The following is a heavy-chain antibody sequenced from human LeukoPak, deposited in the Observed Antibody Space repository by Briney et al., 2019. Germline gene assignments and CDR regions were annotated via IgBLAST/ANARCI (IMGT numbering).Heavy chain of an antibody. Sequence: GGSLRLSCAASGFTFSSYSMNWVRQAPGKGLEWVSSISSSSSYIYYADSVKGRFTISRDNAKNSLYLQMNSLRAEDTAVYYCARGTGYHNYDAFDIWGQGTMVTVSS. D-gene: IGHD3/OR15-3a*01. CDR1: GFTFSSYS. CDR2: ISSSSSYI. J-gene: IGHJ3*02. V-gene: IGHV3-21*01. CDR3: ARGTGYHNYDAFDI.